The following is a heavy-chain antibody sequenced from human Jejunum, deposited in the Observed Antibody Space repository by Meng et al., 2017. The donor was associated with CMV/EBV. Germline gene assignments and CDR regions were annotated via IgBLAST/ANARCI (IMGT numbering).Heavy chain of an antibody. CDR2: IHGGGGK. CDR3: VHRYSSSSGQVS. D-gene: IGHD6-6*01. V-gene: IGHV2-5*02. CDR1: GVSLTTNVES. Sequence: ITLKEDRPTTVKPTHTLTLPCTFPGVSLTTNVESGGWIRQPPGKALEWLALIHGGGGKQYSPSLQSRLTATRDTSKNQVVLTMTNMDPVDTATYYCVHRYSSSSGQVSWGQGTLLTVSS. J-gene: IGHJ5*02.